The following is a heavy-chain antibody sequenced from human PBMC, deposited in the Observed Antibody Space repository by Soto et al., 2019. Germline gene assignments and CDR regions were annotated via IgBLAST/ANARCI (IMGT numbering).Heavy chain of an antibody. CDR1: GGSISSSSYY. CDR2: IYYSGST. D-gene: IGHD3-16*01. CDR3: ASPVPTITFGGYFDY. V-gene: IGHV4-39*01. Sequence: SETLSLTCTVSGGSISSSSYYWGWIRQPPGKGLEWIGSIYYSGSTYYNPSLKSRVTISVDTSKNQFSLKLSSVTAADTAVYYCASPVPTITFGGYFDYWGQGTLVTVSS. J-gene: IGHJ4*02.